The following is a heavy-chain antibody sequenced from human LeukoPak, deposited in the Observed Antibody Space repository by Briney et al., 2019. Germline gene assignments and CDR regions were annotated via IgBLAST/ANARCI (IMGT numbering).Heavy chain of an antibody. V-gene: IGHV3-7*01. Sequence: GRSLRLSCAASGFTFSNDFMTWVRQAPGKGLEWVANMKVDGTDIHYVDSVKGRFTISRDNAENSLYLQMNSLRAEDTAVYYCAMWAGNNADFTGPYDYWGQGTLVTVSS. CDR2: MKVDGTDI. CDR3: AMWAGNNADFTGPYDY. D-gene: IGHD2-8*01. J-gene: IGHJ4*02. CDR1: GFTFSNDF.